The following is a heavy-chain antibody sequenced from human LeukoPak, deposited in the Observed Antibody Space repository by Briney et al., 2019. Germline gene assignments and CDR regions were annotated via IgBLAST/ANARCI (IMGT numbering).Heavy chain of an antibody. Sequence: GGSLRLSCAASGFTFSSYGMHWVRQAPGKGLEWVAFIRYDGSNKYYADSVKGRFTISRDNSKNTLYLQMNSLRAVDTAVYYCAKGVVPAARSWFDPWGQGTLVTVSS. J-gene: IGHJ5*02. CDR1: GFTFSSYG. V-gene: IGHV3-30*02. CDR2: IRYDGSNK. CDR3: AKGVVPAARSWFDP. D-gene: IGHD2-2*01.